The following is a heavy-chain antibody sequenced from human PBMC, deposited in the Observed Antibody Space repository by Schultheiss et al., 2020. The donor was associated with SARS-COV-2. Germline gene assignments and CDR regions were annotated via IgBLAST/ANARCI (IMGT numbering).Heavy chain of an antibody. D-gene: IGHD1-26*01. CDR1: GGSISSYY. CDR2: IYYSGST. Sequence: SETLSLTCTVSGGSISSYYWSWIRQPPGKGLEWIGYIYYSGSTYYNPSLKSRVTISVDTSKNQFSLKLSSVTAADTAVYYCARDSGSYYFDYWGQGTLVTVSS. J-gene: IGHJ4*02. V-gene: IGHV4-59*01. CDR3: ARDSGSYYFDY.